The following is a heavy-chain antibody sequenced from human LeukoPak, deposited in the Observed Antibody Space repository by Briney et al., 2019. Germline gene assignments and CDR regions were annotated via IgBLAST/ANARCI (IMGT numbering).Heavy chain of an antibody. CDR3: ARGDTAMGYGLDF. J-gene: IGHJ4*02. V-gene: IGHV3-48*04. D-gene: IGHD5-18*01. Sequence: GGSLRLSCAASGFTFSRYTMNWVRQAPGKELEWISNIRSESSSTTYADSVKGRFTISRDNAKNSLYLQMNSLRAEDTAVYYCARGDTAMGYGLDFWGQGTLVTVSS. CDR2: IRSESSST. CDR1: GFTFSRYT.